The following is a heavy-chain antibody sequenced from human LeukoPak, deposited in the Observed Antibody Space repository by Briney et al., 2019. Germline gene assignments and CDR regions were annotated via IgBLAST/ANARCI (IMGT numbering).Heavy chain of an antibody. CDR1: GGSIGSDDYF. Sequence: PSETLSLTCTVSGGSIGSDDYFWTWIRQPPGRGLEWIGEIYHSGSTNYNPSLKSRVTISVDRSKNQFSLKLSSVTAADTAVYYCARIRLRRDDYFDYWGQGTLVTVSS. J-gene: IGHJ4*02. CDR3: ARIRLRRDDYFDY. V-gene: IGHV4-39*07. D-gene: IGHD4-17*01. CDR2: IYHSGST.